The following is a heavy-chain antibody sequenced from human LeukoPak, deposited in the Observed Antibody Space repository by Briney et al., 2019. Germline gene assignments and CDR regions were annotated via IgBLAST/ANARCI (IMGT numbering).Heavy chain of an antibody. J-gene: IGHJ4*02. CDR2: IIPIFGTL. CDR1: VGTFSTYA. V-gene: IGHV1-69*05. CDR3: ARSGVTTAYYFDY. D-gene: IGHD4-17*01. Sequence: GASVKVSCKASVGTFSTYAISWVRQAPGQGLEWRGGIIPIFGTLNYAQKFQGRGTMTRDTSTSTVYMGLSSLRSEDTAVYYCARSGVTTAYYFDYWGQGTLVTVSS.